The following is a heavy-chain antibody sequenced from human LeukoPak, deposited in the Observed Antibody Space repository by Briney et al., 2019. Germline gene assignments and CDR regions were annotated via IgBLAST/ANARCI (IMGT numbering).Heavy chain of an antibody. Sequence: GVSLRLSCAASGFTVSNNYMSWVRQAPGKKLEWVSDIYSDGTTFYADSVKGRFTISRDNSKNTLYLQMNSLRAEDTAVYYCAKDPGIAAAGRDLAMGLVAFDIWGQGTMVTVSS. J-gene: IGHJ3*02. V-gene: IGHV3-53*01. CDR3: AKDPGIAAAGRDLAMGLVAFDI. D-gene: IGHD6-13*01. CDR2: IYSDGTT. CDR1: GFTVSNNY.